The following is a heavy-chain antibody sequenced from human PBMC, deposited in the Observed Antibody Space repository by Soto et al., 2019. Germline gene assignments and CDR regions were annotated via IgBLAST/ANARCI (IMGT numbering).Heavy chain of an antibody. D-gene: IGHD6-19*01. CDR3: AKQTSGPDAFDI. CDR1: GSTFDDYA. Sequence: PGGSLRLSCAASGSTFDDYAMHWFRQAPGKGLEWVSGISWNSGSIGYADSVKGRFTISRDNAKNSLYLQMNSLRAEDTALYYCAKQTSGPDAFDIWGQGTMVTVSS. V-gene: IGHV3-9*01. J-gene: IGHJ3*02. CDR2: ISWNSGSI.